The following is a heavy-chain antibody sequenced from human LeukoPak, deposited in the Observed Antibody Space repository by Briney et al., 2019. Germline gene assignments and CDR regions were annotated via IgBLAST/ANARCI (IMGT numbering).Heavy chain of an antibody. CDR1: GFTFSTFG. D-gene: IGHD3-22*01. CDR3: ARASPSGYDY. Sequence: GGSLRLSCVASGFTFSTFGMNRVRQAPVKGLEWVSYIGSGSSPIYYADSVKGRFTMSRDNAKNSLYLQMNSLRDEDAAVYYCARASPSGYDYWGQGTLVTVSS. J-gene: IGHJ4*02. CDR2: IGSGSSPI. V-gene: IGHV3-48*02.